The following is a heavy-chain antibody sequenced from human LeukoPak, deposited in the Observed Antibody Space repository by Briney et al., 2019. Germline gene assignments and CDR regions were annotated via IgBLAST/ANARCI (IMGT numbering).Heavy chain of an antibody. CDR2: IYTSGST. CDR1: GGSINNYY. D-gene: IGHD1-26*01. Sequence: SETLSLTCTVSGGSINNYYWSWIRQPAGKGLEWIGRIYTSGSTNYNPSLKSRVTMSVDTSKNQFSLNLTSVTAADTAVYYCARDLSGGVGPFYWGQGALVTVSS. J-gene: IGHJ4*02. CDR3: ARDLSGGVGPFY. V-gene: IGHV4-4*07.